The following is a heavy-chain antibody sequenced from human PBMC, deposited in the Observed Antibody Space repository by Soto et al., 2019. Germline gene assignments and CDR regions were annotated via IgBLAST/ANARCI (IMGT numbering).Heavy chain of an antibody. CDR1: GFTFSSYS. CDR3: ARDPSYFDF. CDR2: IWNDGNGY. J-gene: IGHJ4*02. Sequence: GGSLRLSCTASGFTFSSYSMNWVRQAPGKGLEWVAVIWNDGNGYYYANSVKGRFTISRDNSKNTLYLQLNSLRAEDTAVYYCARDPSYFDFWGQGTLVTVSS. V-gene: IGHV3-33*08.